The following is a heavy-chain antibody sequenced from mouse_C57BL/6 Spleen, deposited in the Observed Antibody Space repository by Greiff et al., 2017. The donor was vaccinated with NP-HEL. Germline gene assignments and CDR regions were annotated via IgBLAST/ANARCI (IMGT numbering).Heavy chain of an antibody. CDR1: GFTFSSYA. J-gene: IGHJ1*03. CDR2: ISDGGSYT. CDR3: AREIPYYYGSSSWYFDV. V-gene: IGHV5-4*01. D-gene: IGHD1-1*01. Sequence: EVKLVESGGGLVKPGGSLKLSCAASGFTFSSYAMSWVRQTPEKRLEWVATISDGGSYTYYPDNVKGRFTISRDNAKNNLYLQMSHLKSEDTAMYYCAREIPYYYGSSSWYFDVWGTGTTVTVSS.